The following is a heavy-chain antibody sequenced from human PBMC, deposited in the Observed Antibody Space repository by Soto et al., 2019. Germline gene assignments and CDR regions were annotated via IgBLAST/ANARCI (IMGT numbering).Heavy chain of an antibody. V-gene: IGHV5-51*01. Sequence: PGESLKISCKGSGYSFATYWIAWVRQIPGKGLEWMGIIYPGDSDTRYSPSFQGQVTISADKSISTAYLQWSSLKASDTAMYYCARQHEYYDSSYYYYYGMDVWGQGTTVTVSS. CDR1: GYSFATYW. J-gene: IGHJ6*02. CDR2: IYPGDSDT. D-gene: IGHD3-22*01. CDR3: ARQHEYYDSSYYYYYGMDV.